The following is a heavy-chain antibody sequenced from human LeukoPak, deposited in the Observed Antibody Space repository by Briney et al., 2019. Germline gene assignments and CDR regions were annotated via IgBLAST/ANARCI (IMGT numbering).Heavy chain of an antibody. CDR2: IYYSGTT. D-gene: IGHD6-6*01. CDR1: GGSISNYY. Sequence: PSETLSLTCTVSGGSISNYYWSWIRQPPGKGLEWIGYIYYSGTTNYNPSLKSRVTISVDTSKNQSSLKRNSVTAADTAVYYCARGVYIAAAQYGYWGQRTLVTVSS. V-gene: IGHV4-59*01. CDR3: ARGVYIAAAQYGY. J-gene: IGHJ4*02.